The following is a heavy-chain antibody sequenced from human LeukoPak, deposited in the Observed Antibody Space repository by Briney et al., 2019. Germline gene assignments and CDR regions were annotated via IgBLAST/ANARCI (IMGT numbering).Heavy chain of an antibody. V-gene: IGHV1-2*02. D-gene: IGHD6-19*01. CDR3: ARDQGLGLWGMDV. CDR1: GYTFTGYS. CDR2: INPNSGGT. Sequence: ASVKVSCKASGYTFTGYSMHWVRQAPGQGLEWMGWINPNSGGTNYAQKFQGRVTMTRDTSISTAYMELSRLRSDNTAVYYCARDQGLGLWGMDVWGQGTTVTVSS. J-gene: IGHJ6*02.